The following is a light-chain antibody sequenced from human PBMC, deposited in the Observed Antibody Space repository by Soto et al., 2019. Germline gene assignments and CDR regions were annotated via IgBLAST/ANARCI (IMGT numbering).Light chain of an antibody. CDR2: GAS. Sequence: EIVLTQSPGTLSLSPVERATLSCIASQSVSSSYLAWYQQKPGQAPRLLIYGASSRATGIPDRFSGSGSGTDFTLTISSLEPEDSAVYYCQQRNVWPPVTFGQGTRLEIK. CDR1: QSVSSSY. J-gene: IGKJ5*01. V-gene: IGKV3D-20*02. CDR3: QQRNVWPPVT.